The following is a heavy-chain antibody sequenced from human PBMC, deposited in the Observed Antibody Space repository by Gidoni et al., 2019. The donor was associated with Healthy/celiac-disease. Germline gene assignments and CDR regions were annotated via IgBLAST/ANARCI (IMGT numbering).Heavy chain of an antibody. V-gene: IGHV3-53*02. CDR3: ARERVAPYGDYVGSYYYYGMDV. J-gene: IGHJ6*02. Sequence: EVQLVETGGGLIQPGGSLILSCAASGFTVSSHYISWVRQAPGKGLAWVSVSYSGGSTYYADSVKGRFTISRDNSKNTLYLQMNSLRAEDTAVYYCARERVAPYGDYVGSYYYYGMDVWGQGTTVTVSS. CDR2: SYSGGST. D-gene: IGHD4-17*01. CDR1: GFTVSSHY.